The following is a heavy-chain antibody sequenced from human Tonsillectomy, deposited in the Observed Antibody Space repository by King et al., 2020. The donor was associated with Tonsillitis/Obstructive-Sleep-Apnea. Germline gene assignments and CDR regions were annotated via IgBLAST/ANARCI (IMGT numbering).Heavy chain of an antibody. CDR1: GFTFSSYW. V-gene: IGHV3-74*01. D-gene: IGHD4-11*01. Sequence: VQLVESGGGLVQPGGSLRLSYAASGFTFSSYWMHWVRQAPGKGLVWVSRINSDGSSTSYADSVKGRFTISRDNAKNTLYLQMNSLRAEDTAVFYCARDLDNYSNYAWLGFVSYYYYMDVWGKGTTVTVSS. CDR2: INSDGSST. J-gene: IGHJ6*03. CDR3: ARDLDNYSNYAWLGFVSYYYYMDV.